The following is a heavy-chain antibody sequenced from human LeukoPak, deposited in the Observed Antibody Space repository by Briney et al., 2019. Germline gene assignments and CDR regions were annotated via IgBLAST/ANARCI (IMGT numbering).Heavy chain of an antibody. D-gene: IGHD3-10*01. V-gene: IGHV3-7*01. J-gene: IGHJ4*02. Sequence: GGSLRLSCAASGFTFSIYWMSWVRQAPGKGLEWVANIKQDGSEKYYVDSVRGRFTISRDNAKNSLYLQMNSLRAEDTAVYYCASPDYYGSGSHHAPFDYWGQGTLVTVSS. CDR1: GFTFSIYW. CDR3: ASPDYYGSGSHHAPFDY. CDR2: IKQDGSEK.